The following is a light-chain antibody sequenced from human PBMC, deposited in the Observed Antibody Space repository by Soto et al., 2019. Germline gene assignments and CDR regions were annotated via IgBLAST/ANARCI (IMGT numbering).Light chain of an antibody. V-gene: IGLV2-14*01. CDR3: SSYTSSSTLGV. CDR1: SSDVGGYNY. Sequence: QSALTQPASVSGSPGQSITISCTGTSSDVGGYNYVSWYQQHPGKAPKLMIYEVSNRPSGVFNRFSGSKSGNTASLTISGLQAEEEADYYCSSYTSSSTLGVFGGGTKLTVL. J-gene: IGLJ2*01. CDR2: EVS.